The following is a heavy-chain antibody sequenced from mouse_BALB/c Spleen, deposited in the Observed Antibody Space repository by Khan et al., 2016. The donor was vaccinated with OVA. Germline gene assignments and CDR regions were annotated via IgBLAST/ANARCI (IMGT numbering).Heavy chain of an antibody. D-gene: IGHD2-14*01. Sequence: EVELVESGGDLVKPGGSLKLSCAASGFTFSSYVMSWVRQTPEKRLEWVASISSGGSTYYSDSVKGRFTIFRDNARNILYLQMSSRKTEDTAMYYCAREAYKYNEYYFDYWGQGTTLTVSS. V-gene: IGHV5-6-5*01. CDR2: ISSGGST. J-gene: IGHJ2*01. CDR1: GFTFSSYV. CDR3: AREAYKYNEYYFDY.